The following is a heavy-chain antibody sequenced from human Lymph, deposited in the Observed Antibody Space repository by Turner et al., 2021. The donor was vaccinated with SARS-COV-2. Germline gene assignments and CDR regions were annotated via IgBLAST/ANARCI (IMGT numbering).Heavy chain of an antibody. Sequence: EVQLVESGGGLVQPGGSLRLSCAASGFTFSLYWMSWGRQAPGKGLEWVANIKQDGSEKYYVDSVKGRFTISRDNAKNSLYLQMNSLRADDTAVYFCARVGVRFEWSDGYHYYYAMDVWGQGTTVTVSS. CDR2: IKQDGSEK. CDR3: ARVGVRFEWSDGYHYYYAMDV. D-gene: IGHD3-3*01. J-gene: IGHJ6*02. CDR1: GFTFSLYW. V-gene: IGHV3-7*03.